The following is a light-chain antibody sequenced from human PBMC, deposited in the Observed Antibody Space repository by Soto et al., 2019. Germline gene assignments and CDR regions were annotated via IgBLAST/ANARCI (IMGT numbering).Light chain of an antibody. Sequence: EIVLTQSPGTLSLSPGERATLSCRASQSVTNNYLAWYQQKPGQAPRLLIYGASSRATGLPDRFSGSESGTDFTLTISRLEPEDFAVYYCQQYSSSPWTFGQGTKVEIK. CDR1: QSVTNNY. CDR3: QQYSSSPWT. CDR2: GAS. J-gene: IGKJ1*01. V-gene: IGKV3-20*01.